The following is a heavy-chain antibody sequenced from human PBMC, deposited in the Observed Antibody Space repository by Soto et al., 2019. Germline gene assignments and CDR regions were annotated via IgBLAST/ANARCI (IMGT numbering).Heavy chain of an antibody. D-gene: IGHD6-6*01. V-gene: IGHV3-30-3*01. J-gene: IGHJ4*02. CDR2: MSYDGSDK. Sequence: QVHLVESGGGVVQPGRSLRLSCAASGFMFTGYAMHWVRQAPGKGLEWVAVMSYDGSDKFYRASVKGRFTISRDISKNTLFLEMTSLRPEDTALYFCARGRGLAARPQHLDYWGQGTLVTVSS. CDR1: GFMFTGYA. CDR3: ARGRGLAARPQHLDY.